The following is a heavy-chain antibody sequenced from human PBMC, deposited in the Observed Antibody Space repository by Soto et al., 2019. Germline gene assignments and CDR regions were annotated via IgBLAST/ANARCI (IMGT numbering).Heavy chain of an antibody. D-gene: IGHD2-15*01. CDR1: GGSISSYY. Sequence: SETLSLTCTVSGGSISSYYWSWIRQPPGKGLEGIGYIYYSGSTNYNPSLKSRVTISVDTSKNQFSLKLSSVTAADTAVYYCARDHCSGGSCYQRYFQHWGQGTLVTVSS. CDR2: IYYSGST. V-gene: IGHV4-59*01. J-gene: IGHJ1*01. CDR3: ARDHCSGGSCYQRYFQH.